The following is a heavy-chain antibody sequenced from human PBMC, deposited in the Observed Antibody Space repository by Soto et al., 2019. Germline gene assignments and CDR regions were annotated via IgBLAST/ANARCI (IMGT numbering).Heavy chain of an antibody. D-gene: IGHD3-10*01. J-gene: IGHJ4*02. Sequence: QVQLQESGPGLVKPSQTLSLTCTVSGGSISSGGYYWSWNHQHPGKDLEWIGYIYYNGSTHYNPSLKSRVTISVDTSKNQVSLKLSSVTAADTAVYYCARDAWFGEGATDYWGQGTLVTVSS. V-gene: IGHV4-31*03. CDR2: IYYNGST. CDR3: ARDAWFGEGATDY. CDR1: GGSISSGGYY.